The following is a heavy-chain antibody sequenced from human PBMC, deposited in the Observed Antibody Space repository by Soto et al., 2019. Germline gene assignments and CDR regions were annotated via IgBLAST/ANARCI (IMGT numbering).Heavy chain of an antibody. V-gene: IGHV3-74*01. CDR3: ARDRSYNMDV. CDR1: GFIFNTYW. CDR2: INSDGSGI. Sequence: PGGSLRLSCAASGFIFNTYWMHWVRQAPGKGLTWVSRINSDGSGINYADSVKGRFTISRDNAKNTLYLQMSSLRAEDSAVYYCARDRSYNMDVWAQGTTVTLSS. J-gene: IGHJ6*02. D-gene: IGHD1-1*01.